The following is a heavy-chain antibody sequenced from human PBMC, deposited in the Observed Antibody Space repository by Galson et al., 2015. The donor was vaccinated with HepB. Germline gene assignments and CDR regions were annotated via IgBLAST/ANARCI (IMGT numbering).Heavy chain of an antibody. V-gene: IGHV5-51*01. CDR3: ARVPLVYYDSSGYPAGLDV. CDR2: IYPGDSDT. J-gene: IGHJ6*02. Sequence: QSGAEVKKPGESLKISCKGSGYSFTSYWIGWVRQMPGKGLEWMGIIYPGDSDTRYSPSFQGQVTISADKSISTAYLQWSSLKASDTAMYYCARVPLVYYDSSGYPAGLDVWGQGTTVTVSS. CDR1: GYSFTSYW. D-gene: IGHD3-22*01.